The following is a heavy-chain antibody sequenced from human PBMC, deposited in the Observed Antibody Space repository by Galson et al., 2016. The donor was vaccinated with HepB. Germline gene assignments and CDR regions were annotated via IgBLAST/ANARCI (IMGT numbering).Heavy chain of an antibody. CDR2: IHRSGTT. CDR1: GGSINTEDW. CDR3: ARDPVPVTGRNFDS. V-gene: IGHV4-4*02. D-gene: IGHD6-19*01. Sequence: SETLSLTCAVSGGSINTEDWWNWVRQPPGKGLEWIGDIHRSGTTNYNPSLKSRVTISVDKSKNQFSLNLSSVTAADTAWDYCARDPVPVTGRNFDSWGQGTLVTVSS. J-gene: IGHJ4*02.